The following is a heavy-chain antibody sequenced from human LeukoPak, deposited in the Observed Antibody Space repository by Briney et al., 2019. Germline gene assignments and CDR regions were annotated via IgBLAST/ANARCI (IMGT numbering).Heavy chain of an antibody. Sequence: SETLSLTCAVYGGSFSDYYWSWIRQPPGRGLEWIGEINNSGSTNYNPSLKSRVTISVATSKNQFSLKLSSLTAADTAVDYCARDELWFGDRSLDYFDYWGQGTLVTVSS. D-gene: IGHD3-10*01. CDR2: INNSGST. J-gene: IGHJ4*01. V-gene: IGHV4-34*01. CDR1: GGSFSDYY. CDR3: ARDELWFGDRSLDYFDY.